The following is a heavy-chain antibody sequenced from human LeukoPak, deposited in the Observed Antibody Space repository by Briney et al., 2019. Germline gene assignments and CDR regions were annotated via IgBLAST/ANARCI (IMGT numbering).Heavy chain of an antibody. J-gene: IGHJ6*02. Sequence: GRSLRLSCAASGFTFSSYGMHWVRQAPGKGLEWVAVISYDESNKYYADSVKGRFTISRDNSKNTLYLQMNSLRAEDTAVYYCASQTGSLTIFGVVTHYYYYGMDVWGQGTTVTVSS. CDR3: ASQTGSLTIFGVVTHYYYYGMDV. D-gene: IGHD3-3*01. CDR1: GFTFSSYG. V-gene: IGHV3-30*03. CDR2: ISYDESNK.